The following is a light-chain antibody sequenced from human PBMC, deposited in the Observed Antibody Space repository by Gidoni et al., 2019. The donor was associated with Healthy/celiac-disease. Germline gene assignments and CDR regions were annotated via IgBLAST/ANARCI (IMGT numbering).Light chain of an antibody. J-gene: IGKJ2*01. V-gene: IGKV3-15*01. Sequence: IVMTQTAATLSVSPGERATLSCRASQSVSSNLAWYQQKPGQAPRLLIYGATTRATGIPARFSGSVSGTEFTLTISSLQSEDFAVYYCQLGYTCGQGTKLEIK. CDR2: GAT. CDR1: QSVSSN. CDR3: QLGYT.